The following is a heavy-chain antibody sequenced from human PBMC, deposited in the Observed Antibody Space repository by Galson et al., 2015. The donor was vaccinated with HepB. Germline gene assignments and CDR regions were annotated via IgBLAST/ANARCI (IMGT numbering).Heavy chain of an antibody. J-gene: IGHJ6*02. CDR1: GYTFTSYY. D-gene: IGHD2-2*01. V-gene: IGHV1-46*01. CDR2: INPSGGST. Sequence: SVKVSCKASGYTFTSYYMHWVRQAPGQGLEWMGIINPSGGSTSYAQKFQGRVTMTRDTSTSTVYMELSSLRSEDTAVYYCARGLYCSSTSCLYYFHYYGLDVWGQGTTVTVSS. CDR3: ARGLYCSSTSCLYYFHYYGLDV.